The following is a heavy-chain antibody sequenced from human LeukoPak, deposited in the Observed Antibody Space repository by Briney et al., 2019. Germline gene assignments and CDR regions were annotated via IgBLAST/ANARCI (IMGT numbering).Heavy chain of an antibody. D-gene: IGHD3-22*01. Sequence: ASVKVSCKASGGTFSSYAISWVRQAPGQGLEWMGGIIPIFGTANYAQKFQGRVTITADKSTSTAYMELSSLRSEDTAVYYCARPYYDSSGYENWFDPWGQGTLVTVSS. CDR3: ARPYYDSSGYENWFDP. CDR1: GGTFSSYA. CDR2: IIPIFGTA. V-gene: IGHV1-69*06. J-gene: IGHJ5*02.